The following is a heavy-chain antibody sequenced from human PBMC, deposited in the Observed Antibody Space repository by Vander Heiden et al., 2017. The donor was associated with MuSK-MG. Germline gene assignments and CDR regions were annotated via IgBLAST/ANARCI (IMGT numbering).Heavy chain of an antibody. V-gene: IGHV1-69*01. CDR1: GGTFSSYA. J-gene: IGHJ6*02. Sequence: QVQLVQSGAEVKKPGSSVKVSCKVSGGTFSSYAISWVRQAPGQGLEWMGGIIPIFGTANYAQKFQGRVTITADESTSTAYMELSSLRSEDMAVYYCARVRAAAGTWDYYYYGMDVWGQGTTVTVAS. CDR3: ARVRAAAGTWDYYYYGMDV. D-gene: IGHD6-13*01. CDR2: IIPIFGTA.